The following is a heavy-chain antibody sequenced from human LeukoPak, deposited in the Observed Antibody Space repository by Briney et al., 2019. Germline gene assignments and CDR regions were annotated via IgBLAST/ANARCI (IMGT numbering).Heavy chain of an antibody. J-gene: IGHJ5*02. D-gene: IGHD4-17*01. CDR1: GFTFSSYS. CDR3: ARCYGDYVGVWDFEFDP. V-gene: IGHV3-21*01. Sequence: GGSLRLSCAASGFTFSSYSMNWVRQAPGKGLEWVSSISSGSSYIYYADSVKGRFTTSRDNAKNSLYLQMNSLRAEDTAVYYCARCYGDYVGVWDFEFDPWGQGTLVTVSS. CDR2: ISSGSSYI.